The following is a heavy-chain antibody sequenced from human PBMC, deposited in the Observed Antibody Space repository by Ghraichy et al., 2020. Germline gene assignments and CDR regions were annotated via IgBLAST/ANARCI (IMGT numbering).Heavy chain of an antibody. CDR1: GGSISSSSYY. Sequence: GSLSLTCTVSGGSISSSSYYWGWIRQPPGKGLEWIGSIYYSGSTYYNPSLKSRVTISVDTSKNQFSLKLSSVTAADTAVYYCARRDRTGWYFDYWGQGTLVTVPS. CDR3: ARRDRTGWYFDY. V-gene: IGHV4-39*01. CDR2: IYYSGST. D-gene: IGHD6-19*01. J-gene: IGHJ4*02.